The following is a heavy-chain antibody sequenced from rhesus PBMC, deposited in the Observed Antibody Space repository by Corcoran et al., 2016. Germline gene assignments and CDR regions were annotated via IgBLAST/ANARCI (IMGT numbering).Heavy chain of an antibody. CDR1: GGSLLRSYW. Sequence: QVQLQESGPGVVKPSETLSLPCAVSGGSLLRSYWSWIRQSRGKGLEWIGGIYRSGGSTEYNPSLKSRVTISIDTSKNQLSLKLISVTAADTAIYYCARWYSSGYDYFDSWGQGVLVTVSS. V-gene: IGHV4-93*02. J-gene: IGHJ4*01. D-gene: IGHD6-31*01. CDR2: IYRSGGST. CDR3: ARWYSSGYDYFDS.